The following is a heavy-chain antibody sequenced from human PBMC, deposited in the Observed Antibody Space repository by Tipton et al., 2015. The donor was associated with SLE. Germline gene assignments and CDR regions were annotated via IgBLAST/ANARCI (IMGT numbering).Heavy chain of an antibody. CDR1: GGSISSYY. V-gene: IGHV4-59*08. Sequence: LRLSCIVSGGSISSYYWTWIRQPPGKGLEWIGYIYYSGNTNYNPSLKSRVTLSVDTSKNHFSLRLSSVTAADTAVYYCARLGSRTYLTLDGFYLDYWGQGILVTVSS. CDR2: IYYSGNT. J-gene: IGHJ4*02. D-gene: IGHD2-2*01. CDR3: ARLGSRTYLTLDGFYLDY.